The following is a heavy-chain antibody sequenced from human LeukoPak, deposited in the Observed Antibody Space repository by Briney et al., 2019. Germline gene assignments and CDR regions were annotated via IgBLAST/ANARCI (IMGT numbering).Heavy chain of an antibody. CDR3: AREGVATLDY. CDR2: IIPIFGTA. V-gene: IGHV1-69*05. Sequence: ASVKVSCKASGRTFSSYAISWVRQAPGQGLEWMGGIIPIFGTANYAQKFQGRVTITTDESTSTAYMELSSLRSEDTAVYYCAREGVATLDYWGQGTLVTVSS. CDR1: GRTFSSYA. J-gene: IGHJ4*02. D-gene: IGHD5-12*01.